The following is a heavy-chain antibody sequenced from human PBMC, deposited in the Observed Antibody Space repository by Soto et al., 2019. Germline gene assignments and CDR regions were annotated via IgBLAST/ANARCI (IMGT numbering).Heavy chain of an antibody. CDR2: INPDSGDT. CDR1: GYMFTAYY. J-gene: IGHJ4*02. V-gene: IGHV1-2*02. Sequence: GASVKVSCKASGYMFTAYYIHWLRQAPGQGLEWMGWINPDSGDTSYAQKFQGRVTLTRDTSFGPAYMELSSLTSDDTAIYYCARDPGDRTFENWGQGTLVTV. CDR3: ARDPGDRTFEN.